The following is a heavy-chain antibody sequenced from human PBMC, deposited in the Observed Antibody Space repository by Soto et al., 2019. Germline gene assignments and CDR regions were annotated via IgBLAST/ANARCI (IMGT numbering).Heavy chain of an antibody. D-gene: IGHD4-4*01. Sequence: SETLSLTCTVSSGSISNYHWSWIRQPPGKGLEWIGYIYYTGSTNYNPSLESRVTMSVDTSKNQFSLRLTSVTAADTAVYYCARGTVTTEYFDYWGQGTLVTVSS. CDR3: ARGTVTTEYFDY. J-gene: IGHJ4*02. CDR1: SGSISNYH. V-gene: IGHV4-59*01. CDR2: IYYTGST.